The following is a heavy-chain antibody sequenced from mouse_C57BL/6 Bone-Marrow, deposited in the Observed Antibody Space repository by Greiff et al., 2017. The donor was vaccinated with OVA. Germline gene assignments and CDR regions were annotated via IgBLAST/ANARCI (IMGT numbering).Heavy chain of an antibody. CDR3: ARGGLRKELFAY. Sequence: VQLQQSGPVLVKPGASVKMSCKASGYTFTDYYMNWVKQSHGKSLEWIGVINPYNGGTSYNQKFKDKATLTVDKSSSTAYMELNSLTSEDSAVYYCARGGLRKELFAYWGQGTLVTVSA. CDR1: GYTFTDYY. V-gene: IGHV1-19*01. D-gene: IGHD2-4*01. CDR2: INPYNGGT. J-gene: IGHJ3*01.